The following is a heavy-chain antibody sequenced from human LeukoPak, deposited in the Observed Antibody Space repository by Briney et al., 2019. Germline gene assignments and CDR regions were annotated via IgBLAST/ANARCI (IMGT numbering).Heavy chain of an antibody. CDR1: GNYW. Sequence: GGSLRLSCAASGNYWMHWVRQVPGKGLVWVSHINSDGSWTSYADSVKGRFTISKDNAKNTVYLQMNSLRAEDTAVYYCAKGEMTTATPFDYWGQGTLVTVSS. J-gene: IGHJ4*02. CDR3: AKGEMTTATPFDY. V-gene: IGHV3-74*01. D-gene: IGHD4-11*01. CDR2: INSDGSWT.